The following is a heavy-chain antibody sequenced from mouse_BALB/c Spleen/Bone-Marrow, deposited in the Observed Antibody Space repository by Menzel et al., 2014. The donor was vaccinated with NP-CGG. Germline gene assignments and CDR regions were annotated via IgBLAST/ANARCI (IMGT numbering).Heavy chain of an antibody. J-gene: IGHJ1*01. V-gene: IGHV14-3*02. CDR3: ASYYYGRYFDV. CDR2: IDPANGNT. Sequence: EVQLQQSGAELVKPGASVKLSCTASGFNIKYTYMHWVKQRPEQGLEWIGRIDPANGNTKYDPKFQGKATITADTSSNTAYLQLSSLTSEDTAVYYCASYYYGRYFDVWGAGTTVTVSS. CDR1: GFNIKYTY. D-gene: IGHD1-1*01.